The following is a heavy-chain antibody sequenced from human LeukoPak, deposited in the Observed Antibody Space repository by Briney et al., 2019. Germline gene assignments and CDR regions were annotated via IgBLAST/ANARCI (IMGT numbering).Heavy chain of an antibody. D-gene: IGHD2-15*01. V-gene: IGHV5-51*01. J-gene: IGHJ4*02. CDR1: GYSFTSYW. CDR2: IYPGDSDT. Sequence: GESLKISCKGSGYSFTSYWIGWVRQMPGKGLEWMGIIYPGDSDTRYSPSFQGQVTISADKSISTAYLQCSSLKASDTAMYYCARHHTGYCSGGSCYFDYWGQGTLVTVSS. CDR3: ARHHTGYCSGGSCYFDY.